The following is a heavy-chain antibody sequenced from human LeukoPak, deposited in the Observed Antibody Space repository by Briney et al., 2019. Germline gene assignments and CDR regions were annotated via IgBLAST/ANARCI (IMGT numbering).Heavy chain of an antibody. D-gene: IGHD3-22*01. J-gene: IGHJ4*02. CDR2: IKQDGSDK. CDR1: GFTFSNYW. Sequence: GGSLRLSCAASGFTFSNYWMTWVRQAPGKGLEWVANIKQDGSDKYYVDSVKGRFTISKDDRKNLLYLQMNSLRAEDTAVYYCAKGTTTSYYYDSSGYYDYWDQGTLVTVSS. CDR3: AKGTTTSYYYDSSGYYDY. V-gene: IGHV3-7*01.